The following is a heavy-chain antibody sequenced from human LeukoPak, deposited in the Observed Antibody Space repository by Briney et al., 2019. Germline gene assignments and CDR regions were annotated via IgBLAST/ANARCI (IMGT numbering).Heavy chain of an antibody. J-gene: IGHJ3*02. V-gene: IGHV3-74*01. CDR2: INSDGSST. Sequence: GGSLRLSCAASGFTFSSYWMHWVRQAPGKGLVWVSRINSDGSSTSYADSVRGRFTISRDNAKNTLYLQMNSLRAEDTAVYYCARGEYYYDSSGYRSLAFDIWGQGTMVTVSS. D-gene: IGHD3-22*01. CDR1: GFTFSSYW. CDR3: ARGEYYYDSSGYRSLAFDI.